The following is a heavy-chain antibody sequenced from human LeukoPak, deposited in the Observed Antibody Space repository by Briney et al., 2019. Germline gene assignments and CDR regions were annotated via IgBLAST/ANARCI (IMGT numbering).Heavy chain of an antibody. Sequence: SETLSLTCTVSGGSISSYYWSWIRQPPGKGLEWVGYIYYSGGTNYNPSLQSRVTISVDTSKIQFSLKLSSVTAADTAAYYCAGGGAGRGRGYWYFDLWGRGTLVTVSS. V-gene: IGHV4-59*01. J-gene: IGHJ2*01. CDR2: IYYSGGT. CDR1: GGSISSYY. CDR3: AGGGAGRGRGYWYFDL. D-gene: IGHD6-19*01.